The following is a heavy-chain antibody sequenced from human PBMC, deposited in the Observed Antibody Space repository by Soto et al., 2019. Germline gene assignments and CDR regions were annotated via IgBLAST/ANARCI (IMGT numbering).Heavy chain of an antibody. V-gene: IGHV3-30*18. J-gene: IGHJ4*02. CDR1: GFIFSSYG. Sequence: QVQLVESGGGVVQPERSLRLSCEASGFIFSSYGMHWVRQAPGKGLEWVAVVSHDGSNKKYVDSVEGRFTISRDNSKNTLYLQMNSLRAEDTAVYYGAKDTYYYSSSGYSIFDYWGQGTLVTVSS. D-gene: IGHD3-22*01. CDR3: AKDTYYYSSSGYSIFDY. CDR2: VSHDGSNK.